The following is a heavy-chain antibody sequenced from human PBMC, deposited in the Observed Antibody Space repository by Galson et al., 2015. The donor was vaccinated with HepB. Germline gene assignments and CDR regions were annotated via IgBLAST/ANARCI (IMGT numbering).Heavy chain of an antibody. CDR1: Y. CDR2: IYHTGIKSNNYAT. CDR3: ARAGREGYNLWD. J-gene: IGHJ4*02. Sequence: YWGWIRQPPGKGLEWIGSIYHTGIKSNNYATKYAASAKGRFTISRDDSKKSLYLQMSRLKIEDTAVYYCARAGREGYNLWDWGQGTKVTVSS. V-gene: IGHV3-72*01. D-gene: IGHD5-24*01.